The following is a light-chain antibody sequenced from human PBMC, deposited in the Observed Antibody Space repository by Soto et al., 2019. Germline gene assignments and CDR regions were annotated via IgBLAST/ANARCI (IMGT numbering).Light chain of an antibody. CDR3: QQRSLLGT. CDR2: DSS. Sequence: DIVLTLSPATLPLSPGERLTRACRTSRSVGSSLAWYQQKPGPPPRLLIYDSSNRATGIPGRFSGSGSGTDFTLTISSLEPADFAVYYCQQRSLLGTFGGGTKVDIK. V-gene: IGKV3-11*01. J-gene: IGKJ4*01. CDR1: RSVGSS.